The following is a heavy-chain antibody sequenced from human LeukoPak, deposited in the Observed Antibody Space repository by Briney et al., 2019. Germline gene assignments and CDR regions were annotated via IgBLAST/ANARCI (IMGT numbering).Heavy chain of an antibody. J-gene: IGHJ4*02. CDR3: AELLVDY. Sequence: PGGSLRLSCAASGFTFSSYAMHWVRQAPGRGLEWVAVISYDGSNKYYADSVKGRFTISRDNSKNTLYLQMNSLRAEDTAVYYYAELLVDYWGQGTLVTVSS. CDR1: GFTFSSYA. V-gene: IGHV3-30-3*01. D-gene: IGHD2-8*02. CDR2: ISYDGSNK.